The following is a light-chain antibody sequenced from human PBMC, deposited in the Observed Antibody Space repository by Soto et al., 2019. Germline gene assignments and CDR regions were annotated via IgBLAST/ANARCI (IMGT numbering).Light chain of an antibody. J-gene: IGKJ1*01. CDR3: QQSFSTPRT. CDR1: HGISDY. Sequence: DIQLAQSPPSLSASVGDRVTIICRASHGISDYLNWYQQKPGKAPKLLIYGASTLERGVPSRFGGSGLGTDFALTIDSLQPEDFATYYCQQSFSTPRTFGQGTKVEIK. CDR2: GAS. V-gene: IGKV1-39*01.